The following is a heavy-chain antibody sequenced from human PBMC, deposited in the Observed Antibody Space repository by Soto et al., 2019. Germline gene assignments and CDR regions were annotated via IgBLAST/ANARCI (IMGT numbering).Heavy chain of an antibody. Sequence: QVQLVQSGAEVKKPGASVKVSCKASGYTFTSYGISWVRQAPGQGLEWMGWISAYNGNTNYAQKLQGRVPMTTDTSTSTAYMGLRSLRSDDTAVYYCARDSSVYCSGGSCYSNFDYWGQGTLVIVSS. CDR2: ISAYNGNT. V-gene: IGHV1-18*01. CDR3: ARDSSVYCSGGSCYSNFDY. D-gene: IGHD2-15*01. J-gene: IGHJ4*02. CDR1: GYTFTSYG.